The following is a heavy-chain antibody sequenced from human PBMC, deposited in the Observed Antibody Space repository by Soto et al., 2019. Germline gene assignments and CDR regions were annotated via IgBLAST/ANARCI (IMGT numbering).Heavy chain of an antibody. CDR3: VRDGTKTLRDWFDP. J-gene: IGHJ5*02. V-gene: IGHV4-4*07. Sequence: PSETLSLTCTVSGASISRFYWSWIRKSAGKGLEWIGRIYATGTTDYNPSLKSRVMMSVDTSKKQFSLKLRSVTAADTAVYYCVRDGTKTLRDWFDPWGQGISVTVSS. D-gene: IGHD1-1*01. CDR2: IYATGTT. CDR1: GASISRFY.